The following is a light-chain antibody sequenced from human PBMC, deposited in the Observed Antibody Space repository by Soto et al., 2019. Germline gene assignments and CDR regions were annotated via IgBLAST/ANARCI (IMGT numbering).Light chain of an antibody. J-gene: IGKJ4*01. CDR2: GAS. CDR3: QQYNNRPPLT. V-gene: IGKV3-15*01. Sequence: EIVMTQSPATLSVSPGERATLSCRASQSISTNLAWYQQKPGQAPRLLIYGASTRATVIPARFSGSGSGTDFTLTISSLQSEDFAVYYCQQYNNRPPLTFGGGTKVEIK. CDR1: QSISTN.